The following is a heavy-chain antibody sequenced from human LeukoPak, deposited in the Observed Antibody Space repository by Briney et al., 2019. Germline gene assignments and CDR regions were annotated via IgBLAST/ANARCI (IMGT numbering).Heavy chain of an antibody. CDR1: GFTVSSNY. J-gene: IGHJ4*02. V-gene: IGHV3-53*01. Sequence: GGSLRLSCAASGFTVSSNYMNWVRQAPGKGLEWVSVIYGGGNIYYADSVKGRFTISRDNSKNTLYLQTNSLRAEDTAVYYCARGAGYNYPYYFDYWGQGTLVTVSS. D-gene: IGHD5-24*01. CDR2: IYGGGNI. CDR3: ARGAGYNYPYYFDY.